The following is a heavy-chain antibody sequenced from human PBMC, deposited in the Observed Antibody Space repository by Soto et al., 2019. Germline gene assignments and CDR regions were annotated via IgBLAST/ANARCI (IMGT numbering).Heavy chain of an antibody. V-gene: IGHV3-23*01. D-gene: IGHD3-3*01. CDR1: GFTFSSYV. Sequence: GGSLRLSCAASGFTFSSYVMSWVRQAPGKGLEWVSTINVGGGGSTYYADSVKGRFTISRDNSKNTLYLQMNSLRAEDTAVYYCAKAGTIFGVVMNNWFDPWGQGTLVTVSS. CDR3: AKAGTIFGVVMNNWFDP. J-gene: IGHJ5*02. CDR2: INVGGGGST.